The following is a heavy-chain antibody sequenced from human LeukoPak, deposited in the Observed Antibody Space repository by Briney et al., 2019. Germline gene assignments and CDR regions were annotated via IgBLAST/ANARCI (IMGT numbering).Heavy chain of an antibody. J-gene: IGHJ3*02. CDR2: IIPIFGTA. V-gene: IGHV1-69*13. CDR1: GCTFSSYA. Sequence: AGSLRLSCKASGCTFSSYAMSWVRQAPGQGLEWMGGIIPIFGTANYAQKFQGRVTITAAESTSTAYMELSSLRSEDTAVYYCARKAYCGGDCYAYDAFDIWGQGTMVTVSS. CDR3: ARKAYCGGDCYAYDAFDI. D-gene: IGHD2-21*02.